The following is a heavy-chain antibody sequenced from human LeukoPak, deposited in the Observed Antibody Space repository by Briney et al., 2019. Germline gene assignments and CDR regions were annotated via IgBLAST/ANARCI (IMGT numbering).Heavy chain of an antibody. J-gene: IGHJ4*02. CDR1: A. Sequence: AMHWVRQAPGKGLEYVSAITSDGGTTYYADSVKGRFTISRDNSKSTLYLQMSSLRADDTAVYYCVKGQACRILGITDYWGQGTLVTVSS. CDR2: ITSDGGTT. CDR3: VKGQACRILGITDY. D-gene: IGHD7-27*01. V-gene: IGHV3-64D*06.